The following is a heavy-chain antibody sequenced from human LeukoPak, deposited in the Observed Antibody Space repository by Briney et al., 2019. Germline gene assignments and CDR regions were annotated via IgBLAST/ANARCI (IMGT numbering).Heavy chain of an antibody. V-gene: IGHV3-7*01. CDR2: IKQDGSEK. CDR3: AREWQGGIAAAGTRIEGDY. Sequence: GGSLRLSCAVSGFSGSGYWMTWVRQAPGKGLEWVANIKQDGSEKNYVDSVKVRFTISRDNAENSLFLQMNSLRVEDTAVYYCAREWQGGIAAAGTRIEGDYWGQGTLVAVSS. J-gene: IGHJ4*02. CDR1: GFSGSGYW. D-gene: IGHD6-13*01.